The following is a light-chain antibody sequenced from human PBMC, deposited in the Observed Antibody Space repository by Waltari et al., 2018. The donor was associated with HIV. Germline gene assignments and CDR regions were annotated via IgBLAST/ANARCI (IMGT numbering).Light chain of an antibody. CDR1: NLGSKT. CDR2: YDT. CDR3: QVWDSGTNEGV. V-gene: IGLV3-21*04. Sequence: YVLTQPSTVSQAQGKTATITCGGDNLGSKTVHWYQQKPGQAPVLVIYYDTERPSGISDRFSGSNSGNTATLTINRVEAGDEADYYCQVWDSGTNEGVFGGGTKLTVL. J-gene: IGLJ3*02.